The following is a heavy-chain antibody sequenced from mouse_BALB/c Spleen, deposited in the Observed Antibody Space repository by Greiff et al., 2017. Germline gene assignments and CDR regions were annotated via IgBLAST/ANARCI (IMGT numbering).Heavy chain of an antibody. CDR3: ARGGVYGNYYFDY. CDR2: INPYNDGT. CDR1: GYTFTSYV. Sequence: EVQLQQSGPELVKPGASVKMSCKASGYTFTSYVMHWVKQKPGQGLEWIGYINPYNDGTKYNEKFKGKATLTSDKSSSTAYMELSSLTSEDSAVYYCARGGVYGNYYFDYWGQGTTLTVSS. D-gene: IGHD2-1*01. V-gene: IGHV1-14*01. J-gene: IGHJ2*01.